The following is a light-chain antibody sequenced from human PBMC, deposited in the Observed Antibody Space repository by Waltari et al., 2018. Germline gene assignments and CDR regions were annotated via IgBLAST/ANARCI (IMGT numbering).Light chain of an antibody. V-gene: IGKV3-11*01. CDR3: QQHTDWPLT. Sequence: EIVLTQSPATLSLSPGERATLSCRASQSVGSNLAWYQQKPGLPPRLVIYGASNRATGIPDRFSASGSGTDFTLTISSLEPDDFAVYYCQQHTDWPLTFGGGTKVEI. CDR2: GAS. CDR1: QSVGSN. J-gene: IGKJ4*01.